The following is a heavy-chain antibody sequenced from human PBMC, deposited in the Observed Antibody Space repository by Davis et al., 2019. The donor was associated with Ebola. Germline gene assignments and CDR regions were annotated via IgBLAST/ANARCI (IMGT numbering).Heavy chain of an antibody. CDR2: INHSGST. V-gene: IGHV4-34*01. CDR3: ARGTRWLQRYFDY. CDR1: GGSFSGYY. J-gene: IGHJ4*02. D-gene: IGHD5-24*01. Sequence: SETLSLTCAVYGGSFSGYYWSWIRQPPGKGLEWIGEINHSGSTNYNPSLKSRVTISVDTSKNQFSLKLSSVTAADTAVYYCARGTRWLQRYFDYWGQRTLVTVSS.